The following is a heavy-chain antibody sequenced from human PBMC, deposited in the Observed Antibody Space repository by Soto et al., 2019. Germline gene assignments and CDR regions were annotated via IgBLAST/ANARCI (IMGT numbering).Heavy chain of an antibody. CDR2: IIPIFGTA. CDR3: ARGGRPDYYDSSGYIPYNWFDP. Sequence: SVKVSCKASGFTFTSSAVQWVRQAPGQGLEWMGGIIPIFGTANYARKFQGRVTITADESTSTAYMELSSLRSEDTAVYYCARGGRPDYYDSSGYIPYNWFDPWGQGTLVTVSS. V-gene: IGHV1-69*13. J-gene: IGHJ5*02. D-gene: IGHD3-22*01. CDR1: GFTFTSSA.